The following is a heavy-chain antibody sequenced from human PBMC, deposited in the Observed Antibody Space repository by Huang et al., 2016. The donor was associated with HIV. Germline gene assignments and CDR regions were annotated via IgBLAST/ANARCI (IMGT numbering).Heavy chain of an antibody. CDR1: GFTFSSSW. CDR3: AMDV. V-gene: IGHV3-74*01. CDR2: IGGDGAST. J-gene: IGHJ6*02. Sequence: EVQLVESGGGLVQPGGSLRLSCVASGFTFSSSWMHWVRQAPGKGVVWVSRIGGDGASTHSADSVKGRFTISRDNAKNTLFLQMNSLRAEDTAVYYYAMDVWGQGTTVTVSS.